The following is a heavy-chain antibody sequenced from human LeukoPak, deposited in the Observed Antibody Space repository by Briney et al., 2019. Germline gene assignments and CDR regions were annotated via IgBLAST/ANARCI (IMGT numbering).Heavy chain of an antibody. CDR2: INPNSGGT. CDR1: GYTFTGYY. V-gene: IGHV1-2*02. J-gene: IGHJ4*02. CDR3: ARDDSSGYYYAGAFYDY. D-gene: IGHD3-22*01. Sequence: ASVKVSCKASGYTFTGYYMHWVRQAPGQGLEWMGWINPNSGGTNYAQKFQGRVTMTRDTSISTAYMELSRLRSDDTAVYYCARDDSSGYYYAGAFYDYWGQGTLVTVSS.